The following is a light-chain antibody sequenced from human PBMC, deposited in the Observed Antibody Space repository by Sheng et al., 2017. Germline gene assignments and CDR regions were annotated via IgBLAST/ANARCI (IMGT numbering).Light chain of an antibody. CDR1: QSLLHTNGYNY. CDR3: MQALQTPIT. CDR2: LGS. Sequence: DIVMTQSPLSLPVTPGESASISCRSSQSLLHTNGYNYLDWYLQKPGQSPQLLIYLGSNRASGVPDRFSGSESGTDFTLKISRVEAEDVGVYYCMQALQTPITFGQGTRLEIK. J-gene: IGKJ5*01. V-gene: IGKV2-28*01.